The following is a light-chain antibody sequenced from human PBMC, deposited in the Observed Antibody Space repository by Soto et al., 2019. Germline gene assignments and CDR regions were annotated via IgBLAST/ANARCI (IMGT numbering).Light chain of an antibody. Sequence: DIQMTQSPSSLSASVGDRVTITCRASQSINTYLNWYQQEPGKAPKLLIYAASTLQGGVPSRFSGSGYGTEFILTISSLQPDDCATYYCQQYNSDRFTFGQGTKLQIK. CDR2: AAS. J-gene: IGKJ2*01. CDR3: QQYNSDRFT. CDR1: QSINTY. V-gene: IGKV1-39*01.